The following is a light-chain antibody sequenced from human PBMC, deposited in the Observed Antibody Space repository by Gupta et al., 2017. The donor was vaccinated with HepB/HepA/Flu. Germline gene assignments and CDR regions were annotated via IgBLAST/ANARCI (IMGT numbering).Light chain of an antibody. CDR1: QNDDRR. V-gene: IGKV1-5*03. J-gene: IGKJ2*01. CDR2: EAS. CDR3: QQYDSYSPYI. Sequence: DVQMTQSPPTLSASVGDRVTITCRASQNDDRRLAWYQQKPGRAPKLLIDEASNLQSGVPSRFSGSKYGKELTLTISSRQPDDFATYYGQQYDSYSPYIFGRGTKLEIK.